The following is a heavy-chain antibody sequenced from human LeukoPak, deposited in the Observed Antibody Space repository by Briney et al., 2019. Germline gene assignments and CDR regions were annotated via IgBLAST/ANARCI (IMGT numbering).Heavy chain of an antibody. CDR1: GGSISSYY. Sequence: SETLSPTCTVSGGSISSYYWSWIRQPPGKGLEWIGDIYGSGSTNSNASLKSRVTISLDTSRNRISLNLTSVIATDTAAYYCARQTSLPGFAGGLGFNYWGPGTLVSVSS. V-gene: IGHV4-59*08. CDR3: ARQTSLPGFAGGLGFNY. CDR2: IYGSGST. D-gene: IGHD4-23*01. J-gene: IGHJ4*02.